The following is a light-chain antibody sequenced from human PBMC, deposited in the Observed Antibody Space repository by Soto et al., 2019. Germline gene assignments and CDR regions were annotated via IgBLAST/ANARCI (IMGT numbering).Light chain of an antibody. J-gene: IGKJ4*01. CDR2: AAS. Sequence: DIQMTQSPSSLSASVGDRVTSTCRASQSISSYLNWYQQKPGKAPKLLIYAASSLQSGVPSRFSGSGSGTDFTLTISSLQPEDFATYYCQQRYSTPLTFGGGTKV. V-gene: IGKV1-39*01. CDR3: QQRYSTPLT. CDR1: QSISSY.